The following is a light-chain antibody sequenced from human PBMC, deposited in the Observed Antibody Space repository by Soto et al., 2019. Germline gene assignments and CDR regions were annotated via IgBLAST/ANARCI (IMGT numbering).Light chain of an antibody. CDR2: EVS. CDR3: GSYKSSSTLNV. Sequence: QSVLTQPASVSGSPGQSITISCTGTSSDVGGYNYVSWYQQHPGKAPKLMIYEVSNRPSGVSNRFSGSKSGNTASLTISGLQAEDEAHHYCGSYKSSSTLNVFGTGTKVTVL. J-gene: IGLJ1*01. V-gene: IGLV2-14*01. CDR1: SSDVGGYNY.